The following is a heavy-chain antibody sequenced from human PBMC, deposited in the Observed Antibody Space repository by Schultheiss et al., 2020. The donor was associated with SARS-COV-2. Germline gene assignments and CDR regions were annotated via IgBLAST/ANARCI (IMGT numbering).Heavy chain of an antibody. V-gene: IGHV4-34*01. CDR2: INHSGST. CDR3: ARQHYYDSSGYYSYFDY. J-gene: IGHJ4*02. CDR1: GGSFSGYY. D-gene: IGHD3-22*01. Sequence: SETLSLTCAVYGGSFSGYYWSWIRQPPGKGLEWIGEINHSGSTNYNPSLKSRVTISVDTSKNQFSLKLSSVTAADTAVYYCARQHYYDSSGYYSYFDYWGQGTLVTVSS.